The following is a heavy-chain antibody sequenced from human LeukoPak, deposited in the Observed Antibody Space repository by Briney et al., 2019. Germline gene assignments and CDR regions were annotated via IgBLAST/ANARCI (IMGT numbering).Heavy chain of an antibody. CDR3: ARRLNPDY. J-gene: IGHJ4*02. D-gene: IGHD2-8*01. Sequence: SETLSLTCAVSGYSISSGYYWGWIRQPPGKGLEWIGSIYHSGSTYYNPSLKSRVSISVDTSKNQFSLKLSSVTAADTAVYYCARRLNPDYWGQGTLVTVSS. V-gene: IGHV4-38-2*01. CDR1: GYSISSGYY. CDR2: IYHSGST.